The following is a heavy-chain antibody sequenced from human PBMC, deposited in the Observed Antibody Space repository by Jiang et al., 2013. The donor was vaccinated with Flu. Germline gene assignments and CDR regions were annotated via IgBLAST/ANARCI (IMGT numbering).Heavy chain of an antibody. Sequence: KPTQTLTLTCTFSGFSLSTSGMCVSWIRQPPGKALEWLALIDWDDDKYYSTSLKTRLTISKDTSKNQVVLTMTNMDPVDTATYYCARVPSPYYYDSSGPDAFDIWGQGTMVTVSS. CDR1: GFSLSTSGMC. CDR2: IDWDDDK. J-gene: IGHJ3*02. V-gene: IGHV2-70*01. CDR3: ARVPSPYYYDSSGPDAFDI. D-gene: IGHD3-22*01.